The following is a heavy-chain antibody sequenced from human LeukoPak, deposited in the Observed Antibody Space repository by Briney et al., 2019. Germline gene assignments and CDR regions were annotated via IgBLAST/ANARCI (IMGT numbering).Heavy chain of an antibody. Sequence: ASVKVSCKASGYTFTGYYMHWVRQAPGQGLEWMGWIDPNSGGTNYAQKFQGRVTMTRDTSISTAYMELSRLRSDDTAVYYCARDHMVATGKGGNWFDPWGQGTLVTVSS. D-gene: IGHD5-12*01. J-gene: IGHJ5*02. CDR3: ARDHMVATGKGGNWFDP. V-gene: IGHV1-2*02. CDR2: IDPNSGGT. CDR1: GYTFTGYY.